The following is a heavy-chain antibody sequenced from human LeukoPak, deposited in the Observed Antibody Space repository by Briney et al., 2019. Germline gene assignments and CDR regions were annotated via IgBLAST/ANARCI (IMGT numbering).Heavy chain of an antibody. CDR1: GFTLSAYW. Sequence: PGRSLRLSCAPAGFTLSAYWMHWVRHPPRNGLRWVSCIEGDGNRIAYAGSVKGRFTISRDNSKNTLYLQMNSLGAEDTAVYYCARDATWTNYFDYWGQGTLVTVSS. J-gene: IGHJ4*02. CDR3: ARDATWTNYFDY. V-gene: IGHV3-74*01. D-gene: IGHD3/OR15-3a*01. CDR2: IEGDGNRI.